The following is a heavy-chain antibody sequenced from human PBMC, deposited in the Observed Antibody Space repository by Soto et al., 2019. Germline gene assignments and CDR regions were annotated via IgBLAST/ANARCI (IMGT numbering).Heavy chain of an antibody. CDR1: GGSVSSGDHY. CDR3: ARITSAFDP. J-gene: IGHJ5*02. V-gene: IGHV4-30-4*01. CDR2: ILYSGTT. Sequence: QVQLQESGPGLVKPSQTLSLTCTVSGGSVSSGDHYWSWIRQPPGKGLECIGYILYSGTTYYNPSLKSRVTISVDTAKNQFSLKLTSVTAADTAVYYCARITSAFDPWGQGTLVTVSS. D-gene: IGHD2-2*01.